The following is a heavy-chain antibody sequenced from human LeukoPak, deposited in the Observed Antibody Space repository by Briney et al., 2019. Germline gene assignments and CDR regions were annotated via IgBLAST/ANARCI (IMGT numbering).Heavy chain of an antibody. J-gene: IGHJ4*02. Sequence: GGSLRLSCAASGFSFSSYWMSWVRQAPGKGLEWVANTKHDGSEKYYVDSVKGRFTIARDNTKKSLYLQMNSLGAEDTAVYYCARAAWDSSSWYVGYFDYWGQGTLVTVSS. D-gene: IGHD6-13*01. CDR3: ARAAWDSSSWYVGYFDY. CDR2: TKHDGSEK. CDR1: GFSFSSYW. V-gene: IGHV3-7*03.